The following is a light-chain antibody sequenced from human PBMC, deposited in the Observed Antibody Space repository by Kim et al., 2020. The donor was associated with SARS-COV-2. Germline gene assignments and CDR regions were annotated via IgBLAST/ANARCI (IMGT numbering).Light chain of an antibody. J-gene: IGKJ4*01. V-gene: IGKV3-20*01. Sequence: IVLTQSPGTLSLSPGERATLSCRASQTVNNYLAWYQQKPGQAPRLLIYGASSRATGIPERFSGSGSGTDFTLTISRLEPEDFAVFYCQQYGGSHLSATFGGGTKVDIK. CDR2: GAS. CDR1: QTVNNY. CDR3: QQYGGSHLSAT.